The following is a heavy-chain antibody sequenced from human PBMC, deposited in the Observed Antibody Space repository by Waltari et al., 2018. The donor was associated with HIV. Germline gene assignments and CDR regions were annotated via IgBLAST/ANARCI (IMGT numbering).Heavy chain of an antibody. CDR2: ISWRSGNI. CDR1: GFKFDDYA. J-gene: IGHJ5*02. V-gene: IGHV3-9*01. Sequence: CVASGFKFDDYAMHWVRQAPGKGLEWVSGISWRSGNIAYADSVRGRFTISRDNAKKSLYLRMNSLRAEDTALYYCARGPMYKWFDPWGQGTLVTVSS. D-gene: IGHD3-10*02. CDR3: ARGPMYKWFDP.